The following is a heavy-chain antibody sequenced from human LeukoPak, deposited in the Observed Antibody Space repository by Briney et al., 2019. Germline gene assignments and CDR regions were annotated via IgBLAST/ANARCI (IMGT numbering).Heavy chain of an antibody. V-gene: IGHV3-23*01. D-gene: IGHD4-17*01. J-gene: IGHJ4*02. Sequence: GGPLRLSCAASGFTFSNYAMSWVRQAPGKGLEWVSFISGSGDPTYYADSVKGRFTISRDSSKNTLYLQLNSLRSEDTAIYYCAEERSYGDYDYWGQGALVTVSS. CDR3: AEERSYGDYDY. CDR1: GFTFSNYA. CDR2: ISGSGDPT.